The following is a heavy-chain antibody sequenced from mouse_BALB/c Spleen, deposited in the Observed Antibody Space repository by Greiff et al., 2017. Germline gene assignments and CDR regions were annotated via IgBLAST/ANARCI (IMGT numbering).Heavy chain of an antibody. CDR3: ERVWLRDYWYFDD. Sequence: EVMLVESGGGLVKPGGSLKLSCAASGFTFSSYAMSWVRQTPEKRLEWVASISSGGSTYYPDSVKSRFTISRDNARNILYLQMSSLRSEDTAMYYCERVWLRDYWYFDDWGAGTTVTVSS. CDR1: GFTFSSYA. D-gene: IGHD2-2*01. CDR2: ISSGGST. V-gene: IGHV5-6-5*01. J-gene: IGHJ1*01.